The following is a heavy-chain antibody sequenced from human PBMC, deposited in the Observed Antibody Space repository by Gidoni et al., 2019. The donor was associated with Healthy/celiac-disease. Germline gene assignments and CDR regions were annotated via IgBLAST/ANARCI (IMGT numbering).Heavy chain of an antibody. J-gene: IGHJ5*02. D-gene: IGHD3-3*01. CDR3: ASVYDFWSGYYSAGGGWFDP. V-gene: IGHV3-23*01. CDR2: ISGSGGST. CDR1: GFTFSSYA. Sequence: EVQLLESGGGLVQPGGSLRLSCAASGFTFSSYAMSWVRQAPGKGLELVSAISGSGGSTYYADSVKGRFTISRDNSKNTLYLQMNSLRAEDTAVYYCASVYDFWSGYYSAGGGWFDPWGQGTLVTVSS.